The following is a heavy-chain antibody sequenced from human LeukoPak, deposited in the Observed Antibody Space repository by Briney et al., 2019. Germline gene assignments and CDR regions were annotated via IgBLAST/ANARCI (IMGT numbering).Heavy chain of an antibody. D-gene: IGHD3-3*01. J-gene: IGHJ4*02. CDR3: ATRGSDFWSGFDY. CDR1: GNTLRELP. Sequence: ASVKVSCKLSGNTLRELPIQWVRQAGGKGLEWMAGFDPENAEIVYAQKFQGRVTMTEDTSTNTAYMELTSLTSDDTALYYCATRGSDFWSGFDYWGQGTQVTVSS. CDR2: FDPENAEI. V-gene: IGHV1-24*01.